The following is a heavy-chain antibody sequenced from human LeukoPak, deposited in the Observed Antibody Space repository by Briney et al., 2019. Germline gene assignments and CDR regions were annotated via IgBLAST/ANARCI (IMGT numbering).Heavy chain of an antibody. CDR1: GVTFSSDG. J-gene: IGHJ6*04. D-gene: IGHD3-10*02. Sequence: GGCLRLSCAASGVTFSSDGIHWVRQAPGKRLGWVAFIRFDGNNKYYADSVKGRFTISRDNAKNSLYLQMNSLRAEDTAVYYCAELGITMIGGVWGKGTTVTISS. CDR3: AELGITMIGGV. V-gene: IGHV3-30*02. CDR2: IRFDGNNK.